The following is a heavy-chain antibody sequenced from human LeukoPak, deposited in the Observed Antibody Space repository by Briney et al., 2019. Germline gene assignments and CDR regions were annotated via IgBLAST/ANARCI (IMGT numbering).Heavy chain of an antibody. CDR1: GFTLSDAW. CDR2: IKSKSDGGAI. D-gene: IGHD2-15*01. J-gene: IGHJ4*02. CDR3: TTRRQDGW. V-gene: IGHV3-15*01. Sequence: GGSLRLSCVGSGFTLSDAWMSWVRQAPGKGLEWVGRIKSKSDGGAIDYAAPVKGRFTISRDNSRNTLYLQMNSLKTEDTAVYYCTTRRQDGWWGQGTLVTVS.